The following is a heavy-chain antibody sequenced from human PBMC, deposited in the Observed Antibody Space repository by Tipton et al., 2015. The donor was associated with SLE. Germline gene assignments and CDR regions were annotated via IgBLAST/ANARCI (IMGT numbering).Heavy chain of an antibody. V-gene: IGHV1-46*01. Sequence: QLVQSGPEVKKPGASVKVSCKASGYTFTSYYMHWVRQAPGQGLEWMGIINPSGGSTSYAQKFQGRVTMTRDTSTSTVYMELSSPRSEDRAVYYCAREGLEYCSSTSCPWDYWGQGTLVTVSS. CDR2: INPSGGST. J-gene: IGHJ4*02. D-gene: IGHD2-2*01. CDR1: GYTFTSYY. CDR3: AREGLEYCSSTSCPWDY.